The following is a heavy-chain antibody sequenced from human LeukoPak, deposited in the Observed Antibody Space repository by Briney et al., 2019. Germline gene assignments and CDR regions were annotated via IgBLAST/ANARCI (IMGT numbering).Heavy chain of an antibody. D-gene: IGHD3-22*01. V-gene: IGHV3-13*01. Sequence: QPGGSLRLSCAASGFTFSSYDMHWVRQATGKGLEWVSAIGTAGDTYYPGSVKGRFTISRENAKNSLYLQMNSLRAGDTAVYYCAGGKAYDSSGYYKLFDYWGQGTLVTVSS. CDR3: AGGKAYDSSGYYKLFDY. J-gene: IGHJ4*02. CDR2: IGTAGDT. CDR1: GFTFSSYD.